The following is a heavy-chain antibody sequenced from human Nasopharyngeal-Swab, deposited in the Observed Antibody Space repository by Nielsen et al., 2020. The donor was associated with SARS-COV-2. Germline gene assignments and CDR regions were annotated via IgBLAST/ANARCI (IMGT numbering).Heavy chain of an antibody. Sequence: SETLSLTCAVSGGSISSSNWWSWVRQPPGKGLEWIGEIYHSGSTNYNPSLKSRVTISVDKSKNQFSLKLSSVTAADTAVYYCARDPRLVTMVRGAYYYYYYGMDVWGPGTTVTVSS. V-gene: IGHV4-4*02. J-gene: IGHJ6*02. D-gene: IGHD3-10*01. CDR2: IYHSGST. CDR1: GGSISSSNW. CDR3: ARDPRLVTMVRGAYYYYYYGMDV.